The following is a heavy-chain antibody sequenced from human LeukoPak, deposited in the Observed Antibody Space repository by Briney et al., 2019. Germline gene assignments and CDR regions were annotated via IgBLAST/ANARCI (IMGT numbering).Heavy chain of an antibody. CDR3: AKAALRYRLLSSLDY. D-gene: IGHD2-2*01. CDR1: GFTFSSYA. CDR2: ISGSGAST. Sequence: PGGSLRLSCAASGFTFSSYAMNWARQAPGKGLEWVSGISGSGASTYYADSVKGRSTISRDNSKNTLYLQMNSLRAEDTAISYCAKAALRYRLLSSLDYWGQGTLVTVSS. V-gene: IGHV3-23*01. J-gene: IGHJ4*02.